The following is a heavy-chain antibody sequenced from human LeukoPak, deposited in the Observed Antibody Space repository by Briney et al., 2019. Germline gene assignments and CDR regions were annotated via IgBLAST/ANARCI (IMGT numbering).Heavy chain of an antibody. V-gene: IGHV3-21*06. D-gene: IGHD2-8*01. CDR3: ARALIGYYFDY. J-gene: IGHJ4*02. CDR2: ISSSSSYI. Sequence: GGSLRLSCTASGFTFGDYAMNWVRQAPGKGLEWVSSISSSSSYIYYADSVKGRFTISRDNSKNSLYLQMNSLRAEDTAVYYCARALIGYYFDYWGQGTLVTVSS. CDR1: GFTFGDYA.